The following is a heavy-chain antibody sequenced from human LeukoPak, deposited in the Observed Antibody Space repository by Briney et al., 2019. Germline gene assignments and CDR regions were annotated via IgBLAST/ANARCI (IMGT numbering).Heavy chain of an antibody. D-gene: IGHD1-26*01. V-gene: IGHV1-8*01. Sequence: GASVNDSCKASGYTFTSYDINWVRQATGQGVAWMGWTNPKWGNTGYAQKFQARVTMTRSTSISTAYMELSSLRSEDPAVYYCARVTGSIDYWGQGTLVTVSS. J-gene: IGHJ4*02. CDR3: ARVTGSIDY. CDR2: TNPKWGNT. CDR1: GYTFTSYD.